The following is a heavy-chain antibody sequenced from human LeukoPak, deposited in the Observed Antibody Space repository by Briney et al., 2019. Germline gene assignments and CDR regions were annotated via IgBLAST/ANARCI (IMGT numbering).Heavy chain of an antibody. V-gene: IGHV3-23*01. J-gene: IGHJ4*02. D-gene: IGHD1-14*01. CDR3: AKGNQRRQYYFDY. CDR2: ISGSGGST. CDR1: GFTFSSYA. Sequence: GGSLRLSCAASGFTFSSYAMSWVRQTPGKGLEWVAAISGSGGSTYYADSVKGRFTISRDNSKNTLYLQMNSLRAEDTAVYYCAKGNQRRQYYFDYWGQGTLVTVSS.